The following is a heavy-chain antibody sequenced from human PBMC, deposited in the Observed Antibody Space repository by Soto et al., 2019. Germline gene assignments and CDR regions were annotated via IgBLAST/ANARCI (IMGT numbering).Heavy chain of an antibody. D-gene: IGHD3-3*01. CDR2: ISYDGSNK. CDR1: GFTFSSYA. V-gene: IGHV3-30-3*01. CDR3: ARDPSHYDFWSGYFDN. J-gene: IGHJ1*01. Sequence: QVQLVESGGGVVQPGRSLRLSCAASGFTFSSYAMHWVRQAPGKGLEWVAVISYDGSNKYYADSVKGRFTIARDNSKNTLYLQMNSLRAEGTAVYYCARDPSHYDFWSGYFDNWGQGTLVTVSS.